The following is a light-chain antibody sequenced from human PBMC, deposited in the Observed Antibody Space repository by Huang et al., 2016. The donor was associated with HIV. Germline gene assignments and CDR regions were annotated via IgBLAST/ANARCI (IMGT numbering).Light chain of an antibody. Sequence: DIQMPQSPSSLSASVGDRVTSTCQASQDINNYLNWYQQKPGKAPKLLIYDASNLETGVPSRFSGSGSGTAFTFTISSLQPEDIATYYCQQYDDLPYTFGQGTKLEIK. J-gene: IGKJ2*01. V-gene: IGKV1-33*01. CDR2: DAS. CDR3: QQYDDLPYT. CDR1: QDINNY.